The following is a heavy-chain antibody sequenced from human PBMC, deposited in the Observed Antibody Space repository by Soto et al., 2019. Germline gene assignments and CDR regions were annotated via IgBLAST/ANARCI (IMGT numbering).Heavy chain of an antibody. J-gene: IGHJ4*02. CDR1: GGSVNSDSYY. Sequence: SETLSLTCTVSGGSVNSDSYYWSWIRQPPGRGLEWIGYMFHTGSASYNPSLKSRVTISVDTTRNQFSLRLSSVTAADTAVYYCAREFSNSGPGSQYFDYWGQGTLVTVSS. D-gene: IGHD3-10*01. CDR3: AREFSNSGPGSQYFDY. CDR2: MFHTGSA. V-gene: IGHV4-61*01.